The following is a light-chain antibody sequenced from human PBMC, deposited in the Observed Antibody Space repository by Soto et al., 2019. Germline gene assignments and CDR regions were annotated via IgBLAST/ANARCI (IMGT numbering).Light chain of an antibody. J-gene: IGKJ1*01. CDR3: QQYNAVPPWT. CDR2: DAS. V-gene: IGKV1-33*01. Sequence: DIQMTQSPSSLSAFVGDKVTITCQASQDISNCLNWYQQKVGRAPKLLIYDASNLETGVPSRFSGGGSGTHFIFTISDLQPEDIGSYYCQQYNAVPPWTFGQGTKVEI. CDR1: QDISNC.